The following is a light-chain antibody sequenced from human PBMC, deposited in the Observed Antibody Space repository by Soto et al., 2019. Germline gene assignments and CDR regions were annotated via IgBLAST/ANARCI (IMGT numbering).Light chain of an antibody. CDR1: QSISTW. Sequence: DIQMTQSPSTLSASVGDRVTITCRASQSISTWLAWYQQEPGKAPKLLIHKASSLQSGVPSRFSGSGSGTDFTLTISSLHPDDFATYHCQQYNSYSPTFGQGTKVDIK. CDR2: KAS. J-gene: IGKJ1*01. V-gene: IGKV1-5*03. CDR3: QQYNSYSPT.